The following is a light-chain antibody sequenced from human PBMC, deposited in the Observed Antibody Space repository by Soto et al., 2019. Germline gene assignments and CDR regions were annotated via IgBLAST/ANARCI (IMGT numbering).Light chain of an antibody. CDR2: GAS. CDR1: QSVGSY. J-gene: IGKJ3*01. CDR3: LQRSIGLT. V-gene: IGKV3-11*01. Sequence: WTHSAPTLAVYPRGRATLSCRASQSVGSYLAWYQQKPGQAPRPLIYGASKRAPGVSARFSGSGSGTDLTLTISRLEPEDFAVYHCLQRSIGLTFGPGTKVDIK.